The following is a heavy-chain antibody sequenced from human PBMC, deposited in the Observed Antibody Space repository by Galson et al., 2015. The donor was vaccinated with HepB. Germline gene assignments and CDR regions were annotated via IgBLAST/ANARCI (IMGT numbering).Heavy chain of an antibody. CDR3: AKEYTSTWDEYYHGMDI. CDR1: GFTFSTYG. J-gene: IGHJ6*02. Sequence: SLRLSCAASGFTFSTYGMHWVRQAPGKGLEWVGVISHDGIHKYYADSVKGRFTISRDNSKNTVYVQMNSLGAEDTAVYYCAKEYTSTWDEYYHGMDIWGQGTTVTVSS. D-gene: IGHD6-13*01. V-gene: IGHV3-30*18. CDR2: ISHDGIHK.